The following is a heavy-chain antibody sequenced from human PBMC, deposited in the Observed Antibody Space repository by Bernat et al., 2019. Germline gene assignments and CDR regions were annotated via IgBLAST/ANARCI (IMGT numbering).Heavy chain of an antibody. CDR2: IYWDDDK. CDR3: AKGGGGMIDP. V-gene: IGHV2-5*02. CDR1: GFSLSTSGVG. Sequence: QITLKESGPTLVKPTQTLTLTCTFSGFSLSTSGVGVGWIRQPPGKALEWLALIYWDDDKRYSPSLKSRLTITKDTSKNQGVLTMTNMAPVDTARYYWAKGGGGMIDPWGQGTLVTVSS. D-gene: IGHD3-16*01. J-gene: IGHJ5*02.